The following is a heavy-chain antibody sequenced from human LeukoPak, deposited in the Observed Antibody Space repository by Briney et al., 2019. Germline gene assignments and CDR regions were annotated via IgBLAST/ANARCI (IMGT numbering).Heavy chain of an antibody. V-gene: IGHV3-69-1*01. CDR1: GFTFGHYN. D-gene: IGHD1-26*01. CDR3: VRDGVGAPPFDY. CDR2: ISSSSTI. J-gene: IGHJ4*02. Sequence: GGTLRLSCAASGFTFGHYNMNWVRQAPGKGLEWVSYISSSSTIYYADSVKGRFTISRDNAKNSLYLQMNSLRAEDTAVYYCVRDGVGAPPFDYWGQGVLVTVSS.